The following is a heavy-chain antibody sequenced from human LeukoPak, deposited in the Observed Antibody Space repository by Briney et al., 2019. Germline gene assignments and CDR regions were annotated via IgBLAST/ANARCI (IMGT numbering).Heavy chain of an antibody. CDR2: ISGGGGTT. D-gene: IGHD1-26*01. V-gene: IGHV3-23*01. CDR3: AKDLGTGNYYEVDY. Sequence: GGSLRLSCAASGFTFRTYAMTWVRQAPGKGLEWVSGISGGGGTTLYADSVKGRFTISRDNSKNTLYLQMNSLRVEDTAVYYCAKDLGTGNYYEVDYWGQGTLVTVSS. J-gene: IGHJ4*02. CDR1: GFTFRTYA.